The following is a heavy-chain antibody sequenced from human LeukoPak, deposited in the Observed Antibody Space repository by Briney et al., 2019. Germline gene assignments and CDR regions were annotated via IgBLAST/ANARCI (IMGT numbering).Heavy chain of an antibody. CDR1: GYTFTGYY. D-gene: IGHD4/OR15-4a*01. Sequence: ASVKVSCKASGYTFTGYYMRWVRQAPGQGLEWMGRINPNSGGTNYAQKFQGRVTMTRDTSISTAYMELSRLRSDDTAVYYCARVLAYGGHPFDYWGQGTLVTVSS. CDR2: INPNSGGT. J-gene: IGHJ4*02. V-gene: IGHV1-2*06. CDR3: ARVLAYGGHPFDY.